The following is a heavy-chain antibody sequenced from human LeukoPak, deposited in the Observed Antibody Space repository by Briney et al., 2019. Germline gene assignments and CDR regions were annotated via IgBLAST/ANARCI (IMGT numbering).Heavy chain of an antibody. J-gene: IGHJ6*02. CDR1: GFTFSNYW. D-gene: IGHD3-10*01. Sequence: GGSLRLSCAASGFTFSNYWMHWVRQAPGKGLVWVSRINSDGSSTRYADSVKGRFTISRDNAKNTLYLQMNSLRAEDTAVYYCARGGVTLDYYGMDVWGQGTTVTVSS. CDR2: INSDGSST. CDR3: ARGGVTLDYYGMDV. V-gene: IGHV3-74*01.